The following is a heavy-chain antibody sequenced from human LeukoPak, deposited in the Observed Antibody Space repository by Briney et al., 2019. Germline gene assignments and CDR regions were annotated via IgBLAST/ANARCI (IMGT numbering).Heavy chain of an antibody. V-gene: IGHV4-4*09. J-gene: IGHJ5*02. CDR3: ASGSYDYVWGSYREYNWFDP. CDR2: T. D-gene: IGHD3-16*02. Sequence: TNYTPSLNRRVTISVDPSNNQFSLKLRSVTAADTAVYYCASGSYDYVWGSYREYNWFDPWGQGTLVTVSS.